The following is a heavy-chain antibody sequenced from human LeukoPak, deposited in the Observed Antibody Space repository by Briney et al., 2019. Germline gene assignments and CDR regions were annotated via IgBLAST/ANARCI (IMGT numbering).Heavy chain of an antibody. CDR2: INHSGST. V-gene: IGHV4-34*01. D-gene: IGHD1-26*01. CDR1: GGSFSGYY. Sequence: SETLSLTCAVYGGSFSGYYWIWIRQPPGKGLEWIGEINHSGSTNYNPSLKSRVTISVDTSKNQFSLKLSSVTAADTAVYYCARRPRSYRRGVGAYDYWGQGTLVTVSS. CDR3: ARRPRSYRRGVGAYDY. J-gene: IGHJ4*02.